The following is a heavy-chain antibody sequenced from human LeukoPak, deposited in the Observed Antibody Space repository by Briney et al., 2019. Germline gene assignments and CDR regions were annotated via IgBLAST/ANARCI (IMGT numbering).Heavy chain of an antibody. CDR1: GYTFTSYG. CDR2: ISAYNGSI. Sequence: ASEKVSCKASGYTFTSYGIIWVRQAPGQGLEWMGWISAYNGSINYAQKLQGRVTMTTDTSTSTAYMELRSLRSDVTAVYYCASHRAYYDSSGLWSYYFDYWGQGTLVTVSS. CDR3: ASHRAYYDSSGLWSYYFDY. D-gene: IGHD3-22*01. V-gene: IGHV1-18*01. J-gene: IGHJ4*02.